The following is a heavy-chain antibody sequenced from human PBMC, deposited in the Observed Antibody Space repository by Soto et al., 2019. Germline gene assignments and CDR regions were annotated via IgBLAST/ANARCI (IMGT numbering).Heavy chain of an antibody. Sequence: GGSLRLSCAASGFTFSSYGMHWVRQAPGKGLEWVAVIWYDGSNKYYADSVKGRFTISRDNSKNTLYLQMNSLRAEDTAVYYCASAPLYCSSTSCYVADYWGQGTLVTVSS. V-gene: IGHV3-33*01. CDR2: IWYDGSNK. D-gene: IGHD2-2*01. CDR3: ASAPLYCSSTSCYVADY. CDR1: GFTFSSYG. J-gene: IGHJ4*02.